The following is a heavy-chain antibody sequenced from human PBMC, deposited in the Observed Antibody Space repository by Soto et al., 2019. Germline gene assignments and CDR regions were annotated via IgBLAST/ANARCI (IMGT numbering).Heavy chain of an antibody. CDR1: GGSINDFY. Sequence: SETLSLTCTVSGGSINDFYWSWIRQTPGKGLEWIGHIYDSGTANHNPSLKSRVTISVDTSKNQFSLKLSSVTAADTAVYYCARDAPLKTYYYDSSGYSGYYNGMDVWGQGTTVTVSS. CDR2: IYDSGTA. J-gene: IGHJ6*02. D-gene: IGHD3-22*01. CDR3: ARDAPLKTYYYDSSGYSGYYNGMDV. V-gene: IGHV4-59*01.